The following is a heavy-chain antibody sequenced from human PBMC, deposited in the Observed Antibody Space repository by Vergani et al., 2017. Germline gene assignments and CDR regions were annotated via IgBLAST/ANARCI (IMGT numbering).Heavy chain of an antibody. CDR1: GGSIISYY. V-gene: IGHV4-4*07. J-gene: IGHJ4*02. Sequence: QVQLQESGPGLVKPSETLSLTCTVSGGSIISYYWCWIRQPAGKVLEWIGRIYTSGSTNYNPSLKSRVTMSVDTSKNQVSLKLSFVTAANTAVYYCARDLANMITFGGVIVIEGGFDYWGQGTLVTVSS. D-gene: IGHD3-16*02. CDR3: ARDLANMITFGGVIVIEGGFDY. CDR2: IYTSGST.